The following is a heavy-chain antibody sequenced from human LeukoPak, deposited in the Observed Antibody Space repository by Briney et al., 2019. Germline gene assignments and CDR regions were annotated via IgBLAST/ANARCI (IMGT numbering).Heavy chain of an antibody. J-gene: IGHJ6*03. D-gene: IGHD3-9*01. CDR2: INPTGGST. V-gene: IGHV1-46*01. Sequence: ASVKVSCKASGYTFTSYYMHWVRQAPGQGLEWMGLINPTGGSTGYAQKLQGRVTMTTDTSTSTAYMELRSLRSDDTAVYYCAREMTGLYYMDVWGKGTTVTISS. CDR1: GYTFTSYY. CDR3: AREMTGLYYMDV.